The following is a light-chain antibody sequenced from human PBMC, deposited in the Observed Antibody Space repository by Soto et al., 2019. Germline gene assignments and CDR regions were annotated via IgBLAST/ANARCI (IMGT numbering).Light chain of an antibody. CDR2: AAS. J-gene: IGKJ1*01. CDR1: QSISRW. CDR3: LQDHDDSWT. V-gene: IGKV1-6*01. Sequence: IHMSHSPSSLSASLVDRFTITCRASQSISRWLAWYQQKPGKAPTLLIYAASNLQSGVPSRFRGSRSGTEFTLTVSSLQPEDFATYYCLQDHDDSWTFGQGTKVDIK.